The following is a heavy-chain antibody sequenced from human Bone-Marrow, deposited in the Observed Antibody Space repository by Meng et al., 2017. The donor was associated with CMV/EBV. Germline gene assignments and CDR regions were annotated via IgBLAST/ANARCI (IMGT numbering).Heavy chain of an antibody. CDR1: GGSISSSSYY. V-gene: IGHV4-39*07. CDR3: ARSSLYRRDAFDI. CDR2: IYYSGST. Sequence: SETLSLTCTVSGGSISSSSYYWGWIRQPPGKGLGWIGSIYYSGSTYYNPSLKSRVTISVDTSKNQFSLKLSSVTAADTAVYYCARSSLYRRDAFDIWGQGTMVTVSS. D-gene: IGHD1-26*01. J-gene: IGHJ3*02.